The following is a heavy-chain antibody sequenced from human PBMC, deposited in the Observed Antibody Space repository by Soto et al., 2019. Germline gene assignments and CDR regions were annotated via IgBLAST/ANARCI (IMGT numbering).Heavy chain of an antibody. D-gene: IGHD1-1*01. J-gene: IGHJ4*02. CDR3: ATTPSFRTTKNAIEGGY. V-gene: IGHV1-69-2*01. Sequence: EVQLVQSGAEVKKPGATVKISCKVSGYTFTDYYMHWVQQAPGKGLEWMGLVDPEDGETIYAEKFQGRVTITADTSTYTAYMELSSLRSEDTAVYYCATTPSFRTTKNAIEGGYWGQGTLVTVSS. CDR2: VDPEDGET. CDR1: GYTFTDYY.